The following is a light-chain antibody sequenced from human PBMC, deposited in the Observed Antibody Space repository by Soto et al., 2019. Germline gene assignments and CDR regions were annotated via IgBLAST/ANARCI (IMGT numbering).Light chain of an antibody. Sequence: QSALTQPASVSGSPGQSITISCTGTSSDVGNYNLVSWYQQYPGKAPKLMIYEGGKRPSGVSNRFSGSKSGNTASLTISGLQAEDEADYYCCSYAGRSPVVFGGGTKLTVL. V-gene: IGLV2-23*01. CDR3: CSYAGRSPVV. CDR2: EGG. J-gene: IGLJ3*02. CDR1: SSDVGNYNL.